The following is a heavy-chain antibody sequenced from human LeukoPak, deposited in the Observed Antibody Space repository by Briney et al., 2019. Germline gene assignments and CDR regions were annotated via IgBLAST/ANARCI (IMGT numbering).Heavy chain of an antibody. J-gene: IGHJ4*02. Sequence: ASVKISCKASGYTFTSYGSSWVRQAPGQGLEWMGWISDYNGNTNYDQKLQGKVTMSTDTSTSTAYMELSSLKADDTAVYYCARDPGDSSGYSGVDYWGQGTLVTVSS. CDR3: ARDPGDSSGYSGVDY. D-gene: IGHD3-22*01. CDR1: GYTFTSYG. CDR2: ISDYNGNT. V-gene: IGHV1-18*01.